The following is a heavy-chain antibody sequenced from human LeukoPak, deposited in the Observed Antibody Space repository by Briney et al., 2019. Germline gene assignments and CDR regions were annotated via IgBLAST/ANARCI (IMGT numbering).Heavy chain of an antibody. Sequence: PSETLSLTCTVSGDSISSSSYYWNWIRQPPGKALEWIGSIYYSGTTYYNPSLKSRVTISVDTSKNQFSLKLSSVTAADTAVYYCARRTYGRYYFAYWGQGSLVTVSS. CDR2: IYYSGTT. J-gene: IGHJ4*02. V-gene: IGHV4-39*01. CDR3: ARRTYGRYYFAY. CDR1: GDSISSSSYY. D-gene: IGHD3-10*01.